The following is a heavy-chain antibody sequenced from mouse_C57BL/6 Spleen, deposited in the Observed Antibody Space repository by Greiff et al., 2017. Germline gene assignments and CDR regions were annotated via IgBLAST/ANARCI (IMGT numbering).Heavy chain of an antibody. CDR3: ARVTTVVEDAMDY. D-gene: IGHD1-1*01. CDR2: IHPTSGST. CDR1: GYTFTSYW. Sequence: VQLQQPGAELVKPGASVKLSCKASGYTFTSYWMHWVKQRPGQGLEWIGMIHPTSGSTNYNEKFKSKATLTVDKSSSTAYMQLSSLTSEDSAVYYCARVTTVVEDAMDYWGQGTSVTVSS. J-gene: IGHJ4*01. V-gene: IGHV1-64*01.